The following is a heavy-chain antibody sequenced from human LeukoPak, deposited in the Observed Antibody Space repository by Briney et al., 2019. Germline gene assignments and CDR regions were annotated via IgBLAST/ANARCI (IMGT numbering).Heavy chain of an antibody. Sequence: GESLKFSCMGSGDSFTIYWIAWVRQMPGKGLEWMGIIYTGDSDTRSSPSFQGPVTISADQSISTPYLQWSSLKAADTGMNYSARQGGYCSSTSCSDPWAQGTLVPLSS. CDR2: IYTGDSDT. D-gene: IGHD2-2*01. CDR3: ARQGGYCSSTSCSDP. V-gene: IGHV5-51*01. CDR1: GDSFTIYW. J-gene: IGHJ5*02.